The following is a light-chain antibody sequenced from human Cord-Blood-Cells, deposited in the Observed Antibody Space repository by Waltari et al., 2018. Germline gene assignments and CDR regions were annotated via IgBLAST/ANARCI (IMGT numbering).Light chain of an antibody. CDR1: QRVSSY. Sequence: EIVLTQSPATLSLSPGERATLSCRASQRVSSYLAWYQQKPGQAPRLLIYDASNRATVIPARFSGSGSGTDFTLTISSLEPEDFAVYYCQQRSNCLFTFGPGTKVDIK. CDR2: DAS. J-gene: IGKJ3*01. CDR3: QQRSNCLFT. V-gene: IGKV3-11*01.